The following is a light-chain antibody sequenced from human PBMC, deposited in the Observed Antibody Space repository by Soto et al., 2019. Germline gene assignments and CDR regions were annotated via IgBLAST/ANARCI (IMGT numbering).Light chain of an antibody. CDR2: DAS. V-gene: IGKV1-5*01. CDR1: QSISSW. Sequence: DIQVTQSRSSMSASVGDRVPITCRASQSISSWLAWYQQKPGKAPKLLIYDASSLQSGVPSRFSGSGFGTDFTLTIGSLQPDDFATYFCQQANSLPITFGQGTRLEI. J-gene: IGKJ5*01. CDR3: QQANSLPIT.